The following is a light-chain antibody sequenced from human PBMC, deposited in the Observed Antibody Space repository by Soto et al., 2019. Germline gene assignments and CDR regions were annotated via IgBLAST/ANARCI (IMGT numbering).Light chain of an antibody. J-gene: IGKJ1*01. CDR2: DAS. V-gene: IGKV1-5*01. Sequence: DIQMTQSPSILSASVGDRVTITCRASQSASSWLAWYQQKPGQAPKLLIYDASSLESGVPSRFSGSGSGTEFTLTISSLQPDDFATYYCQQYNSYSPTFGQGTKV. CDR3: QQYNSYSPT. CDR1: QSASSW.